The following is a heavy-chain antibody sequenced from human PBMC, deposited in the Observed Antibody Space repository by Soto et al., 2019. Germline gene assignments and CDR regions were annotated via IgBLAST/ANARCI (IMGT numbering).Heavy chain of an antibody. CDR1: RFTFIRYW. CDR3: ARESY. J-gene: IGHJ4*02. CDR2: IKHDGSEK. V-gene: IGHV3-7*03. Sequence: GGSLILSGAASRFTFIRYWMSWVRQAPGKGPEWVASIKHDGSEKYYVDSVKGRCTISRDNAKSSLFLQMNSLRAEDTAVYYCARESYWGQGTLVTVSS.